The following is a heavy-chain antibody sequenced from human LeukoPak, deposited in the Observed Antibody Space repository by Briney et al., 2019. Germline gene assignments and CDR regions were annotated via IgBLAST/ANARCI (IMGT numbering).Heavy chain of an antibody. CDR3: ARDSDSSGYSMS. CDR2: IKPDGSEI. J-gene: IGHJ5*02. CDR1: GFPFSSYW. D-gene: IGHD3-22*01. Sequence: GGSLRLSCAASGFPFSSYWMSWVRQFPGKGLEWVANIKPDGSEIYYVDSVKGRFIVSRDNSKNTLYLQMNSLRAEDTAVYYCARDSDSSGYSMSWGQGTLVTVSS. V-gene: IGHV3-7*03.